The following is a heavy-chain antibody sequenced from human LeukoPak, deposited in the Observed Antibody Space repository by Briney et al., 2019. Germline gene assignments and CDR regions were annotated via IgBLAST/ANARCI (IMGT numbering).Heavy chain of an antibody. D-gene: IGHD6-25*01. J-gene: IGHJ3*01. CDR1: GFTFSRYW. CDR3: ATDPPWSSGAFSV. V-gene: IGHV3-7*01. Sequence: GGSLRLSCAASGFTFSRYWMTWVRQAPGRGPEWVANIGEDGSKKYYVDSVKGRFTISRDNADQSLYLQMNNLRAEDTALYYCATDPPWSSGAFSVWGQGTMVTVSS. CDR2: IGEDGSKK.